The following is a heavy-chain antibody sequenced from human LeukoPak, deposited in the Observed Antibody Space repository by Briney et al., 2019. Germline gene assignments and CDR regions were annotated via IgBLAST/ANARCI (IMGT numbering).Heavy chain of an antibody. V-gene: IGHV4-59*01. J-gene: IGHJ3*02. CDR1: GGSISSYY. Sequence: PSETLSLTCTVSGGSISSYYWSWIRQPPGKGLEWIGYIYYSGSTNYNPSLKSRVTISVDTSKNQFSLKLSSVTAADTAAYYCASWTYYDFWSGYGLDAFDIWGQGTMVTVSS. D-gene: IGHD3-3*01. CDR2: IYYSGST. CDR3: ASWTYYDFWSGYGLDAFDI.